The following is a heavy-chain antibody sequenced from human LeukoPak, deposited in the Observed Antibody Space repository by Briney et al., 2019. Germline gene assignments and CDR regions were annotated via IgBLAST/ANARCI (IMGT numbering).Heavy chain of an antibody. CDR2: ISAYNGNT. Sequence: ASVKVSCKASGYTFTSYDINWVRQATGQGLEWMGWISAYNGNTNYAQKLQGRVAMTTDTSTSTAYMELRSLRSDDTAVYYCARDQGGGSFSHSWFDPWGQGTLVTVSS. CDR3: ARDQGGGSFSHSWFDP. CDR1: GYTFTSYD. V-gene: IGHV1-18*01. J-gene: IGHJ5*02. D-gene: IGHD2-15*01.